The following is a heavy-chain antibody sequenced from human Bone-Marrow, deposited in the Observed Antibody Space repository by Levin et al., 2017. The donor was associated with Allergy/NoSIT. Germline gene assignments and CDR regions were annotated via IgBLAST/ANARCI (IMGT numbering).Heavy chain of an antibody. Sequence: ESGPTLVKPTETLTLTCSVSGFSLINAKMGVSWIRQPPGKALEWLAHIFSNDEKSYSPSLKTRLTISKDTSKSQVVLTMTNLDPVDTATYYCARMGDWDWYFDLWGRGTLVTVSS. CDR1: GFSLINAKMG. D-gene: IGHD3/OR15-3a*01. V-gene: IGHV2-26*01. CDR2: IFSNDEK. CDR3: ARMGDWDWYFDL. J-gene: IGHJ2*01.